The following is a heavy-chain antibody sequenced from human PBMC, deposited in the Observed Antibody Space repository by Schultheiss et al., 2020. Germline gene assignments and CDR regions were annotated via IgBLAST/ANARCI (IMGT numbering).Heavy chain of an antibody. CDR2: IYYSGST. Sequence: SETLSLTCGVYGASFSDYYWSWIRQPPGKGLEWIGYIYYSGSTNYNPSLKSRVTISVDTSKNQFSLKLSSVTAADTAVYYCARDHGGFGGVIYYWGQGTLVTVSS. CDR1: GASFSDYY. CDR3: ARDHGGFGGVIYY. V-gene: IGHV4-59*12. J-gene: IGHJ4*02. D-gene: IGHD3-16*01.